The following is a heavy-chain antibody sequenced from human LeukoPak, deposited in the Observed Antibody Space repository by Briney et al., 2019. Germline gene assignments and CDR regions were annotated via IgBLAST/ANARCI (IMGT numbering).Heavy chain of an antibody. CDR3: ARVGSGWGFDY. V-gene: IGHV4-39*07. CDR2: IYYSGST. D-gene: IGHD6-19*01. J-gene: IGHJ4*02. Sequence: SETLSLTCTVSGGSISSSSYYWGWIRQPPGKGLEWIGSIYYSGSTYYNPSLKSRVTISVDTSKNQFSLKLSSVTAADTAVYYCARVGSGWGFDYWGQGTLVTVSS. CDR1: GGSISSSSYY.